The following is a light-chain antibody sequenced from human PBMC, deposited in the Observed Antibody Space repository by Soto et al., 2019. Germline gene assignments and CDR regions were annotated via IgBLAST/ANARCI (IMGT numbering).Light chain of an antibody. CDR3: CSYAGNYTYV. Sequence: QSALTQPRSVSGSPGQSVTISCTGTSSDVGGYNYVSWYQQHPGKAPKLMIFDVSKRPSGVPDRFSGSKSDNTASLTISGPQAEDEADYYCCSYAGNYTYVFGTGTKV. CDR2: DVS. V-gene: IGLV2-11*01. J-gene: IGLJ1*01. CDR1: SSDVGGYNY.